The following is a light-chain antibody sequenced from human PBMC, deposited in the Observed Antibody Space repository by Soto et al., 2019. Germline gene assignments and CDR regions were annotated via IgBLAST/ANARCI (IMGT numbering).Light chain of an antibody. V-gene: IGKV1-5*02. J-gene: IGKJ1*01. CDR1: QSISTS. CDR3: QQYYTYST. CDR2: GAS. Sequence: DIQITQSPSTLSASVGYRVSLIRRATQSISTSLAWYQQKPGKAPNLLISGASNLESGVPSRFSGSGSGTEFTLTISSLQPDDFSSYYCQQYYTYSTFGQGTKVEIK.